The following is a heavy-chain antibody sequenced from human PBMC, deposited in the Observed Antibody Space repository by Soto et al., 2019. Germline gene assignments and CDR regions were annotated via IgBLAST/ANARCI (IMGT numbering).Heavy chain of an antibody. CDR1: GYTFSDYY. Sequence: GASVKVSCKASGYTFSDYYIHWVRQAPGQGLEWMGRINPNSGGTKYAPKFQGGVTMTRDTSITTAYMELSRLRSGDTAIYYCAKTGHIVLVPADKNWLDSWGQGTLVTVSS. D-gene: IGHD2-2*01. V-gene: IGHV1-2*06. CDR3: AKTGHIVLVPADKNWLDS. J-gene: IGHJ5*01. CDR2: INPNSGGT.